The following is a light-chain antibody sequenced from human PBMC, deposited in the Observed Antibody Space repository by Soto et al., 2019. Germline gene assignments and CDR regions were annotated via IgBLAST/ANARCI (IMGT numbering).Light chain of an antibody. Sequence: QSALTQPPSASGSPGQSVTISCTGTSSDVGGYNFVSWYQQHPGKAPKLMIYEVSQRPSGVSDRFSGSKSGNTASLTVSGLQDEDEADYYCSSYAGRNNLVFGGGTKVTVL. CDR2: EVS. V-gene: IGLV2-8*01. CDR1: SSDVGGYNF. J-gene: IGLJ3*02. CDR3: SSYAGRNNLV.